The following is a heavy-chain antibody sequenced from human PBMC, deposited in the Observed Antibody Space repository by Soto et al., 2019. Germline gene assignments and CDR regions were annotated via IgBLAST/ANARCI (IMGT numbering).Heavy chain of an antibody. CDR1: GFTFSSYA. CDR2: ISYDGSNK. J-gene: IGHJ4*02. D-gene: IGHD1-7*01. Sequence: QVQLVESGGGVVQPGRSLRLSCAASGFTFSSYAMHWVRQAPGKGLEWVAVISYDGSNKYYADSVKGRFTISRDNSKNTLYLQMNSLRAEDTAVYYCARGANYFVFDYWGQGTLVTVSS. CDR3: ARGANYFVFDY. V-gene: IGHV3-30-3*01.